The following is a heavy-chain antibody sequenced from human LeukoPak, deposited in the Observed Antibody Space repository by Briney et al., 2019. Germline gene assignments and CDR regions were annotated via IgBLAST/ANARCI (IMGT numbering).Heavy chain of an antibody. CDR3: TTYGDYAPDSDY. CDR2: IKSKAVNYAT. CDR1: GVTFRGSA. J-gene: IGHJ4*02. V-gene: IGHV3-73*01. Sequence: GGSLRLYCAASGVTFRGSAIHRGRKAFCTVLPLCSRIKSKAVNYATAYAASVKGRFTISRDDSKNTAYLQMNSLKTEDTAVYYCTTYGDYAPDSDYWGQGTLVTVSS. D-gene: IGHD4-17*01.